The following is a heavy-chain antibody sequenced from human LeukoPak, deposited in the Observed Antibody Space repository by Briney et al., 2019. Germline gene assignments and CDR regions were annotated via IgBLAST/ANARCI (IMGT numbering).Heavy chain of an antibody. J-gene: IGHJ3*02. CDR2: IIPIFGTA. Sequence: GASVKVSCKASGGTFSSYAISWVRQAPGQGLEWMGGIIPIFGTANYAQKFQGRVTITADKSTSTAYMELSSLRPEDTAVYYCARDRPEGSGSYYIGDAFDIWGQGTMVTVSS. CDR1: GGTFSSYA. CDR3: ARDRPEGSGSYYIGDAFDI. V-gene: IGHV1-69*06. D-gene: IGHD3-10*01.